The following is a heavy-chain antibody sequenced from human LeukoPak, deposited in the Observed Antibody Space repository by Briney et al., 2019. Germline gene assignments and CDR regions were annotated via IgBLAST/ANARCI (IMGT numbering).Heavy chain of an antibody. CDR2: ISGSGGST. V-gene: IGHV3-23*01. CDR1: GFTFSSYA. CDR3: AKDRSGSYTVRTFDY. Sequence: GGSLRLSCAASGFTFSSYAMSWVRQAPGKGLEWVSAISGSGGSTYYADSVKGRFTISRDNSKNTLYLQMNSLRAEDTAVYYCAKDRSGSYTVRTFDYWGQGTLVTVSS. J-gene: IGHJ4*02. D-gene: IGHD1-26*01.